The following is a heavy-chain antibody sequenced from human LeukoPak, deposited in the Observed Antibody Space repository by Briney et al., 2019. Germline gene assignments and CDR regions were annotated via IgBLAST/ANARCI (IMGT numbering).Heavy chain of an antibody. Sequence: GASVKVSCKASGYTVTGYYIHWVRQAPGQGPEWMGWINPHSGATNYAQKFQGWVTMTRDTSISTAFMELSSLRSDDTAMYYCSRDLLMYYSGSGESTWGQGTQVTVSS. J-gene: IGHJ5*02. CDR1: GYTVTGYY. V-gene: IGHV1-2*04. CDR2: INPHSGAT. CDR3: SRDLLMYYSGSGEST. D-gene: IGHD3-10*01.